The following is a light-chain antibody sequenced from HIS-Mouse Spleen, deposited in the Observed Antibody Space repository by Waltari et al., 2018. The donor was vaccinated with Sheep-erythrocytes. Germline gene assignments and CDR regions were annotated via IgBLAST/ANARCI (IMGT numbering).Light chain of an antibody. CDR3: SSYAGSNNWV. CDR2: DGS. Sequence: QSALTQPRSVSGSPGPSVTIPCTGTSSCVGGYNYVSWYQQQPGKAPKLMIYDGSKRPSGVPDRFSGSKSGNTASLTISGLQAEDEADYYCSSYAGSNNWVFGGGTKLTVL. V-gene: IGLV2-11*01. CDR1: SSCVGGYNY. J-gene: IGLJ3*02.